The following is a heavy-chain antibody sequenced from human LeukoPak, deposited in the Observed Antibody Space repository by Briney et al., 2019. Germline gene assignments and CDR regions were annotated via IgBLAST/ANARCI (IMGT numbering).Heavy chain of an antibody. V-gene: IGHV3-21*01. Sequence: GGSLRLSCAASGFTFSSYSMNWVCEAPGVGLEWVSSISTSSIYIYYADSVKGRFTISRDNAKNSLYLQMNSLRAEDTAVYYCARGSEVVAAANNWFDPWGQGTLVTVSS. CDR3: ARGSEVVAAANNWFDP. D-gene: IGHD2-2*01. J-gene: IGHJ5*02. CDR1: GFTFSSYS. CDR2: ISTSSIYI.